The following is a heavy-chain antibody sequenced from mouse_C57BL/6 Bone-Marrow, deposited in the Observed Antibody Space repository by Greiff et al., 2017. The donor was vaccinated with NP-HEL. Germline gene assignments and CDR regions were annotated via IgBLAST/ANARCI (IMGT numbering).Heavy chain of an antibody. CDR1: GYTFTSYG. CDR2: IYPRSGNT. CDR3: ARGTWLLPLYFDY. Sequence: VKLVESGAELARPGASVKLSCKASGYTFTSYGISWVKQRTGQGLEWIGEIYPRSGNTYYNEKFKGKATLTADKSSSTAYMELRSLTSEDSAVYFCARGTWLLPLYFDYWGQGTTLTVSS. V-gene: IGHV1-81*01. D-gene: IGHD2-3*01. J-gene: IGHJ2*01.